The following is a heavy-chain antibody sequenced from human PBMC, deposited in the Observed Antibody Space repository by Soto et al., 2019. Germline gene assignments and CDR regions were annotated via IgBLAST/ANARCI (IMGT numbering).Heavy chain of an antibody. CDR2: INDRGSI. CDR1: GGSFSGYY. D-gene: IGHD3-9*01. CDR3: ARESNDILTGPPWVWYFDL. J-gene: IGHJ2*01. Sequence: QVQLQQWGAGPLRPLETLSLTCGVSGGSFSGYYWAWSRQSPGKGLEWIGEINDRGSINYNPSLKSGASISVNSSRNHYSLNLRSVTAADTAVYYCARESNDILTGPPWVWYFDLWGRGTLVTVSS. V-gene: IGHV4-34*01.